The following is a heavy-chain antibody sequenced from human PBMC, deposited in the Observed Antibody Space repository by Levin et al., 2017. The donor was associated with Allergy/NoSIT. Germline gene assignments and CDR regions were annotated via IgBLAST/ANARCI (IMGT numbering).Heavy chain of an antibody. V-gene: IGHV1-18*01. CDR3: ARGGSSARYDY. Sequence: ASVKVSCKASGYTFTTYDITWARQAPGQGLEWMGWISTYNGNTNYAQKFQGRVTLTTDKSTSTAYMELRSLRSDDTAVYYCARGGSSARYDYWGHGSLVTVSS. CDR1: GYTFTTYD. J-gene: IGHJ4*01. D-gene: IGHD6-25*01. CDR2: ISTYNGNT.